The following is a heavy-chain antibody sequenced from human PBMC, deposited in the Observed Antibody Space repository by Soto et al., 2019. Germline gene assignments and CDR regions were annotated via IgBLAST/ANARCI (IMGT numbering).Heavy chain of an antibody. V-gene: IGHV4-61*01. CDR1: GGSVSSGSYY. CDR3: ARGRGGGDDFDY. J-gene: IGHJ4*02. CDR2: IYYSGST. D-gene: IGHD2-21*02. Sequence: SETLSLTCTVSGGSVSSGSYYWSWIRQPPGKGLEWIGYIYYSGSTNYNPSLKSRVTISVDTSKNQFSLKLSSVTAADTAVYYCARGRGGGDDFDYWGQGTLVTVSS.